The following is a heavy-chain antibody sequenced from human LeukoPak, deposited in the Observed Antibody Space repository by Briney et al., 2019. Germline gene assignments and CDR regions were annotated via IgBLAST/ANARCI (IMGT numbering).Heavy chain of an antibody. CDR1: GFTFSRYA. CDR2: IPYDGSNK. CDR3: ARVRAAAKNYGMDV. V-gene: IGHV3-30-3*01. D-gene: IGHD6-13*01. J-gene: IGHJ6*02. Sequence: PGGSLRLSCAASGFTFSRYAMHWVRQAPGKGLEWVAVIPYDGSNKYYADSVKGRFTISRDNSKNTLYLQMNSLRAEDTAVYYCARVRAAAKNYGMDVWGQGTTVTVSS.